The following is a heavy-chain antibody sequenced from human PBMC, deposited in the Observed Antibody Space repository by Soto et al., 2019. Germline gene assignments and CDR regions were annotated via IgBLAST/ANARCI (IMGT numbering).Heavy chain of an antibody. J-gene: IGHJ6*02. Sequence: GECLKISCKGSGYSLTRYSIGWVRQMPGKGLEWVGGIYPGESDTRYSPSFQGQVTISAHKSLTTAYLQWRSLKPSDTAMYYCARQHERTYGMDVWGQGTTVTV. D-gene: IGHD1-1*01. CDR1: GYSLTRYS. CDR2: IYPGESDT. V-gene: IGHV5-51*01. CDR3: ARQHERTYGMDV.